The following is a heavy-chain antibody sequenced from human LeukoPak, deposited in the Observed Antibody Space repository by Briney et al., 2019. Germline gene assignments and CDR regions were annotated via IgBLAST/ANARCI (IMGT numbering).Heavy chain of an antibody. J-gene: IGHJ4*02. Sequence: SETLSLTCAVYGGSFSGYYWSWIRQPPGKGLEWIGEISHSGSTNYNPSLKSRVTISVDTSKNQFSLKLSSVTAADTAVYYCASHPRYWGQGTLVTVSS. CDR1: GGSFSGYY. CDR2: ISHSGST. V-gene: IGHV4-34*01. CDR3: ASHPRY.